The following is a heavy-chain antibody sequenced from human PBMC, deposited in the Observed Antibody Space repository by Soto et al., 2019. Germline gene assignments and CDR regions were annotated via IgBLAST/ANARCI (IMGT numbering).Heavy chain of an antibody. CDR2: IIPMFGTA. V-gene: IGHV1-69*05. CDR1: GGTFSTYA. D-gene: IGHD5-18*01. J-gene: IGHJ4*02. Sequence: QVQLVQSGAEVKKPESSVKVSCKAPGGTFSTYAISWVRQAPGQGLEWMGGIIPMFGTANYAQRFQDRFTFTXXESTNTVYMELSSLRSEDTAVYFCASGIQLWLRRINNGYSGWGQGTLVTVSS. CDR3: ASGIQLWLRRINNGYSG.